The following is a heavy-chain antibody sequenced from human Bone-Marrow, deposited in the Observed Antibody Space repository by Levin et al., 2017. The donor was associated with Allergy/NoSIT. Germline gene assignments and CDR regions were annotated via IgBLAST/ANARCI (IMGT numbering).Heavy chain of an antibody. CDR1: GDTLSESS. V-gene: IGHV1-24*01. CDR2: FDPEEGET. Sequence: ASVKVSCKVSGDTLSESSIHWVRQAPGKGLEWMGGFDPEEGETMYSQKFQGRVTMTEDTSTDTAYMELSSLTSDDTAVFYCTTLGNYYGAEYFHQWGQGTLVTVSS. D-gene: IGHD1-7*01. J-gene: IGHJ1*01. CDR3: TTLGNYYGAEYFHQ.